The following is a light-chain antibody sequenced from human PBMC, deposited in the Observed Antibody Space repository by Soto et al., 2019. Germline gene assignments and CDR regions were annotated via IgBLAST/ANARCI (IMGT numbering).Light chain of an antibody. V-gene: IGLV2-23*01. CDR1: SSDVGSYNL. CDR3: CSYAGSSTWV. J-gene: IGLJ3*02. CDR2: EGS. Sequence: QSVLTQPASVSGSPGQSITIACTGTSSDVGSYNLVSWYQQHPGKATKLMISEGSKQPSGVSNRFAGSKSGNTDSLTISGLQAEDEADYYCCSYAGSSTWVFGGGTQLTVL.